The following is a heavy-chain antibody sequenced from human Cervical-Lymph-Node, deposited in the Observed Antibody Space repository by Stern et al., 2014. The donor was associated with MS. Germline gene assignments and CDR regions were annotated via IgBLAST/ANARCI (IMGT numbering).Heavy chain of an antibody. CDR1: GYTFTSYA. J-gene: IGHJ4*02. CDR2: INAGNGNT. V-gene: IGHV1-3*01. D-gene: IGHD3-22*01. Sequence: QVPLVQSGAEVKKPGASVKVSCKASGYTFTSYAMHWVRQAPGQRLEWMGWINAGNGNTKYSQKFQGRVTITRDTSASTAYMELSSLRSEDTAVYYCARRHDSSGYLFDYWGQGTLVTVSS. CDR3: ARRHDSSGYLFDY.